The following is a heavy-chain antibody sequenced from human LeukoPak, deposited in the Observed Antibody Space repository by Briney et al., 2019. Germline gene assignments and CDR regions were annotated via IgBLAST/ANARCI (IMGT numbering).Heavy chain of an antibody. CDR2: IYYSGST. D-gene: IGHD3-22*01. CDR1: GFTFSSYW. CDR3: ARGYYDSSGLLDY. V-gene: IGHV4-39*07. J-gene: IGHJ4*02. Sequence: GSLRLSCAASGFTFSSYWMSWVRQPPGKGLEWIGSIYYSGSTYYNPSLKSRVTISVDTSKNQFSLKLSSVTAADTAVYYCARGYYDSSGLLDYWGQGTLVTVSS.